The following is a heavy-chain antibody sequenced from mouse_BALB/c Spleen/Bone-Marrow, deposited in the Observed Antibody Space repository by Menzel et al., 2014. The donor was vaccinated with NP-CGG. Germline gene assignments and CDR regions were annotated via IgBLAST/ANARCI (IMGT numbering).Heavy chain of an antibody. Sequence: EVKLMESGGGLVQPKGSLELSCAASGFTFNTYAMNWVRQAPGKGLEWVARIRSKSNNYATYYADSVKDRFTISRDDSQSMLYLQMNNLKTEDTAMYYCVRQNYDYAWFAYWGQGTLVTVSA. CDR1: GFTFNTYA. D-gene: IGHD2-4*01. V-gene: IGHV10-1*02. CDR2: IRSKSNNYAT. J-gene: IGHJ3*01. CDR3: VRQNYDYAWFAY.